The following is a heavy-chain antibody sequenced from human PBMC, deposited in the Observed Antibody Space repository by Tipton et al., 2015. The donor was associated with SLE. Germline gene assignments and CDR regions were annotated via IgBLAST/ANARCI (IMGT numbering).Heavy chain of an antibody. Sequence: TLSLTCTVAGGSIGSYYWNWIRQPPGKGLEWIGYIYYTGSTIYSPSLKSRVTISVDTSNNNFSLNLRSVTAADTAVYFCARLDYADYGGGFDYWGQGAPVTVSS. CDR3: ARLDYADYGGGFDY. CDR1: GGSIGSYY. V-gene: IGHV4-59*01. J-gene: IGHJ4*02. D-gene: IGHD4-17*01. CDR2: IYYTGST.